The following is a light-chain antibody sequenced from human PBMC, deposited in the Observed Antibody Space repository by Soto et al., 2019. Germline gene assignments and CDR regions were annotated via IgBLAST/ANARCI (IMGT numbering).Light chain of an antibody. Sequence: QSVLTQPASVSGSAGQSITISCSGTMRDVGAYNLVSWYQQHPGTAPKLIIYEVRKRPSGISSRFSGSRSGNTASLTISGLQSEDEGDYYCIAYTALSTLVFGGGTKVTVL. CDR3: IAYTALSTLV. V-gene: IGLV2-14*01. J-gene: IGLJ3*02. CDR1: MRDVGAYNL. CDR2: EVR.